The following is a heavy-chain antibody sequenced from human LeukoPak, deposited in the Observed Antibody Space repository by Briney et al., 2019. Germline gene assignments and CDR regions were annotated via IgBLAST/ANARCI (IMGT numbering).Heavy chain of an antibody. CDR1: GVIFNNYA. J-gene: IGHJ4*02. V-gene: IGHV3-30-3*01. CDR3: ARAGRSYGDYHYLDY. CDR2: ISYDGSNN. Sequence: PGGSLRLSCAASGVIFNNYAIHWVRQAPGKGLEWVAAISYDGSNNYYADSVRGRLTISRDNSKNTLYLQMNSLRAEDTAVYYCARAGRSYGDYHYLDYWGRGTLVTVSS. D-gene: IGHD4-17*01.